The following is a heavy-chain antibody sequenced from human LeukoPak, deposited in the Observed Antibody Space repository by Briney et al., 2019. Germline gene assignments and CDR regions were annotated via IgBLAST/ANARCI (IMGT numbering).Heavy chain of an antibody. J-gene: IGHJ4*02. CDR2: IYYSGST. CDR1: GGSISSSSYY. CDR3: ARHGSSGWLLNNFDY. D-gene: IGHD6-19*01. V-gene: IGHV4-39*01. Sequence: SETLSLTCTVSGGSISSSSYYWGWIRQPPGKGPEWIGSIYYSGSTYYNPSLKSRVTISVDTSKNQFSLKLSSVTAADTAVYYCARHGSSGWLLNNFDYWGQGILVTVSS.